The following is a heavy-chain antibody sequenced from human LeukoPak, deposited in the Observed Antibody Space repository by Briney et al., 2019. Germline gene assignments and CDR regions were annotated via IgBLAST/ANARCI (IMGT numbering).Heavy chain of an antibody. CDR3: TTELDVRPNHY. J-gene: IGHJ4*02. CDR2: IKSKTDGGTT. D-gene: IGHD1-14*01. V-gene: IGHV3-15*01. CDR1: GFTFSNAW. Sequence: PGGSLRLSCAASGFTFSNAWMSWVRQAPGKGLEWVGRIKSKTDGGTTDYAASVKGRFTISRDDSKNTLYLQMNSLKSEDTAVYYCTTELDVRPNHYWGQGTLVTVSS.